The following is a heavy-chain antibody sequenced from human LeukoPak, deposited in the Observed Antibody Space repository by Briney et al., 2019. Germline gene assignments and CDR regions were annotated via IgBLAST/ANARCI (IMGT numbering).Heavy chain of an antibody. CDR1: GFTFSSYS. J-gene: IGHJ4*02. V-gene: IGHV3-21*04. D-gene: IGHD1-26*01. Sequence: GSLRLSCAASGFTFSSYSMNWVRQAPGKGLEWVSSISSSSSYIYYADSVKGRFTISRDNSKNTLYLQMNNLRAEDTAIYYCAREVGEFDYWGQGTLVTVYS. CDR3: AREVGEFDY. CDR2: ISSSSSYI.